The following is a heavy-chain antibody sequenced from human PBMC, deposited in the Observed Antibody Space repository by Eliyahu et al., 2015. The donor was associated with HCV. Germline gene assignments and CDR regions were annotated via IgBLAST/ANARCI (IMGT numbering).Heavy chain of an antibody. Sequence: EVQLVESGGGLVQPGRSLRLSCAASGFTFXVFACTGFRQAPGKGLEWVSGISWNSGSIGYADSVKGRFTISRDNAKNSLYLQMNSLRAEDTALYYCAKDISGSYYVGYFDYWGQGTLVTVSS. D-gene: IGHD1-26*01. J-gene: IGHJ4*02. V-gene: IGHV3-9*01. CDR2: ISWNSGSI. CDR3: AKDISGSYYVGYFDY. CDR1: GFTFXVFA.